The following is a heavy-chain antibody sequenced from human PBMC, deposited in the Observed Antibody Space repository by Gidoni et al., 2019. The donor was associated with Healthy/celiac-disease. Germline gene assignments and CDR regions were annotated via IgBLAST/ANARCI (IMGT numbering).Heavy chain of an antibody. D-gene: IGHD1-26*01. CDR1: GHSCTSYW. Sequence: EVQLVQSGAEEKKRGECRKISGKGSGHSCTSYWIGWVRQMPGKGLEWMGIIYPVDSEPSSRPSFQGQVTLSAYKSISTAYLQCSSLKASDTAMYYCARAGEWDPRRGWFDPWGQGTLVTVSS. V-gene: IGHV5-51*01. J-gene: IGHJ5*02. CDR2: IYPVDSEP. CDR3: ARAGEWDPRRGWFDP.